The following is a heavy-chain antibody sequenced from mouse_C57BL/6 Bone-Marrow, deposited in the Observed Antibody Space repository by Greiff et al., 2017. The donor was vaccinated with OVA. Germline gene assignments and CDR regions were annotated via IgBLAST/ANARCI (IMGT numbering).Heavy chain of an antibody. D-gene: IGHD2-3*01. J-gene: IGHJ1*03. CDR2: IWTGGGT. V-gene: IGHV2-9-1*01. Sequence: VMLVESGPGLVAPSPSLSLTCTVSGFSLTSYAISWVRQPPGKGLEWLGVIWTGGGTNYNSALNSRLSISKDNSKSEVFLNMNSLQTDDTARYYCARKGDGYLYWYFDVWGTGTTVTVSS. CDR1: GFSLTSYA. CDR3: ARKGDGYLYWYFDV.